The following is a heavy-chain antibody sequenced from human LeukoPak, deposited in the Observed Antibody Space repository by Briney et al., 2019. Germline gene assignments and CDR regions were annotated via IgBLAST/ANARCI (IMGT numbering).Heavy chain of an antibody. CDR3: AKGRGYNFGPDD. D-gene: IGHD5-18*01. CDR2: ISGSGGST. Sequence: GGSLRLSCAASGFTFSSLAMSWVRQAPGKGLEWVSAISGSGGSTYYADSVKGRFTISRDNSKNTLYLQMNSLRAEDTAVYYCAKGRGYNFGPDDWGQGTLVAVSS. J-gene: IGHJ4*02. V-gene: IGHV3-23*01. CDR1: GFTFSSLA.